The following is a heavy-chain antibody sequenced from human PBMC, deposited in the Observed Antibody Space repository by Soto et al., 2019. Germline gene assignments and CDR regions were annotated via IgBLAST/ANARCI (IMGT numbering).Heavy chain of an antibody. Sequence: GASVKVSCKASRGTFSSYAISWVRQAPGQGLEWMGGIIPIFGTANYAQKFQGRVTITADKSTSTAYMELSSLRSEDTAVYYCARQDTAALGYCSGGSCDYWGQGTLVTVSS. CDR1: RGTFSSYA. D-gene: IGHD2-15*01. J-gene: IGHJ4*02. CDR3: ARQDTAALGYCSGGSCDY. V-gene: IGHV1-69*06. CDR2: IIPIFGTA.